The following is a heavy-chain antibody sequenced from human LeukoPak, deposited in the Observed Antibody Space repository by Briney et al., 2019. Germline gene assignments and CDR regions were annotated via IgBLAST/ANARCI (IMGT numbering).Heavy chain of an antibody. D-gene: IGHD6-19*01. V-gene: IGHV4-34*01. CDR3: SKQYDWFDP. J-gene: IGHJ5*02. CDR2: INDSGRI. CDR1: GGSFSGYY. Sequence: SETLSLTCAVYGGSFSGYYWSWIRQPPGKGLEWIGEINDSGRINYNPSLKSRVTISLDTSKNQFSLKLRSVTAADTAVYYCSKQYDWFDPWGQGTLVTVSS.